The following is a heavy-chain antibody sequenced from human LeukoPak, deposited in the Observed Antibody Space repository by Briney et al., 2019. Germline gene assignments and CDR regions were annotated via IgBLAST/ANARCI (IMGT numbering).Heavy chain of an antibody. J-gene: IGHJ4*02. V-gene: IGHV4-61*01. CDR3: ARGAMATTPFFDY. CDR1: GGSISSTTYY. Sequence: SETLSLTCTVSGGSISSTTYYWTWIRQPPGKGLEWIGYVYYTGSTNFNPSLKSRVTMSLDTSRNQFSLKLTSLTAADTAVYYCARGAMATTPFFDYWGQGTLVTVSS. D-gene: IGHD5-24*01. CDR2: VYYTGST.